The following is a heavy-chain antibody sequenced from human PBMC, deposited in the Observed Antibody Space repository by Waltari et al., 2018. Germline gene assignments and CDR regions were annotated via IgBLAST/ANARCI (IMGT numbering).Heavy chain of an antibody. D-gene: IGHD3-22*01. CDR2: INPKNGDT. Sequence: LVQSGAEVKKQGASVKVSCRASEYPFTGYAILWVRQAPGQGLEWRGRINPKNGDTHYAQNFQGRVALTTDTSTNTAFMELQRLRSDDTAVYYCLRDSSGSHFDYWGQGTLVTVSS. J-gene: IGHJ4*02. CDR3: LRDSSGSHFDY. CDR1: EYPFTGYA. V-gene: IGHV1-2*06.